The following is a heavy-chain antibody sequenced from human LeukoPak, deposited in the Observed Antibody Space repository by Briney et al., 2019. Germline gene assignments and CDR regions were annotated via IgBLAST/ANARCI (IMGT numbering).Heavy chain of an antibody. J-gene: IGHJ3*02. CDR2: INSDGKIT. CDR1: GFTLTTYW. Sequence: GGSLRLSCAASGFTLTTYWTHWVRQAPGKGLVWVSRINSDGKITTYADSVKGRLTISGDYARNTLYLQMNSLRAEDTAVYYCARDSGHDAFDIWGQGTTVTVSS. CDR3: ARDSGHDAFDI. V-gene: IGHV3-74*01.